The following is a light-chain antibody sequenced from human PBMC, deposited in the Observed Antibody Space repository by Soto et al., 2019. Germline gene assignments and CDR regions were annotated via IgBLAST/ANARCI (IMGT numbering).Light chain of an antibody. CDR2: RDY. Sequence: QAVVTQPPSASGTPGQRVTISCSGSPSNIGSNTVSWYQQFSGSAPRLIMYRDYRRPLGVPDRFSGSKSGTSASLAISGLQSEDEAIFYCAAWDDSLSGHVVFGGGTKLTVL. CDR1: PSNIGSNT. V-gene: IGLV1-44*01. J-gene: IGLJ2*01. CDR3: AAWDDSLSGHVV.